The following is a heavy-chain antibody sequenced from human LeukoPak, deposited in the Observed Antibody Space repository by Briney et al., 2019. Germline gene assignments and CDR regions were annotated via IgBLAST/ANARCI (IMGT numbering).Heavy chain of an antibody. CDR3: ARTANLYCSSTSCYSDYYYYYMDV. CDR1: VGSISSYY. V-gene: IGHV4-59*01. Sequence: SETLSLTCTVSVGSISSYYWSWLRQPPGKGLEWIGYIYYSGNTNYNLSLMSRVTISVDTSKNQFSLMLSSVTAADTAVYYCARTANLYCSSTSCYSDYYYYYMDVWGKGTTVTVSS. D-gene: IGHD2-2*01. CDR2: IYYSGNT. J-gene: IGHJ6*03.